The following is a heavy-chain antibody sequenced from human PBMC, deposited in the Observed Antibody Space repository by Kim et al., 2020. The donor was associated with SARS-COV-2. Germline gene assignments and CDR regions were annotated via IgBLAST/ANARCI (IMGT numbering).Heavy chain of an antibody. D-gene: IGHD6-19*01. Sequence: ADSGKVRFTISRDNSKNTLYLQMISLRAEDTAVYYCARDVGYSSGCYQGYWGQGTLVTVSS. V-gene: IGHV3-66*01. CDR3: ARDVGYSSGCYQGY. J-gene: IGHJ4*02.